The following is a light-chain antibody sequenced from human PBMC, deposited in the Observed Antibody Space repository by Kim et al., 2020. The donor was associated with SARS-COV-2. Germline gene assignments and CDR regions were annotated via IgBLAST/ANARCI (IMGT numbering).Light chain of an antibody. V-gene: IGKV3-20*01. CDR2: GAF. J-gene: IGKJ2*01. Sequence: LSPASGATPTFRAGQSVSSSCLAWYQQKPGQAPRLLIFGAFSRAAGIPDRLSGSGSATAVSLTISSLEPEDVAVYYCQQYGSSSYTFGQGTKLEI. CDR1: QSVSSSC. CDR3: QQYGSSSYT.